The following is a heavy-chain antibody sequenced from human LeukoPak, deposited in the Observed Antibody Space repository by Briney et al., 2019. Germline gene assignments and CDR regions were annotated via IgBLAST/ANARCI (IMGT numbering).Heavy chain of an antibody. J-gene: IGHJ5*02. V-gene: IGHV3-7*01. D-gene: IGHD4-17*01. Sequence: GGSLRLSCAASGFTFRNYWMSWVRQAPGKGLESVANIKQDASEKSYVDSVKGRFTISRDNAKNSLYLQMNSLRVEDTAVYYCARHDYGDYFDPWGQGTLVTVSS. CDR1: GFTFRNYW. CDR2: IKQDASEK. CDR3: ARHDYGDYFDP.